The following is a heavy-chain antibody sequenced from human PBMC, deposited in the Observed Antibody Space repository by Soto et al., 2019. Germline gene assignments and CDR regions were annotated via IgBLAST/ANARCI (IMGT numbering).Heavy chain of an antibody. J-gene: IGHJ6*02. CDR2: INPNSGGT. Sequence: ASVKVSCKASGYTFTGYYMHWVRQAPGQGLEWMGWINPNSGGTNYAQKFQGWVTMTRDTSISTAYMELSRLRSDDTAVYYCARDREVVAADYYYGMDVWGQGTTVTV. CDR1: GYTFTGYY. D-gene: IGHD2-15*01. CDR3: ARDREVVAADYYYGMDV. V-gene: IGHV1-2*04.